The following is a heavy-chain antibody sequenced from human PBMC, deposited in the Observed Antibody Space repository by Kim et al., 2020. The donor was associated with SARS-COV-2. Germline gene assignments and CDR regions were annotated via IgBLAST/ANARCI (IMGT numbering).Heavy chain of an antibody. CDR2: IGPSGDIQ. CDR1: RFTFSSYS. CDR3: VSVGVRLTKAGADR. J-gene: IGHJ5*02. V-gene: IGHV3-23*01. Sequence: GGSLRLSCAASRFTFSSYSFSWVRQAPGKGLEWVSAIGPSGDIQYYTDSVKGRFTVSRDNSMDTLYLQMNSLRDEDTAIYYCVSVGVRLTKAGADRWGQGTLVTVSS. D-gene: IGHD6-19*01.